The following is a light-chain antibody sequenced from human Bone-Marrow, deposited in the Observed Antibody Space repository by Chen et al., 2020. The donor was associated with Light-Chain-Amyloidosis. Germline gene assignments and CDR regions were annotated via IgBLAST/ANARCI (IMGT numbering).Light chain of an antibody. CDR2: TDN. Sequence: QSVLTQTPSASGSHGQRVTVSCSGTSSNIASYPVSWYQHLPGTTPKLLIYTDNQRPSGVPDRFSGSKSGASASLAISGLQSEDEADYYCAAWDDSLNGYVFGAGTKVTVL. V-gene: IGLV1-44*01. CDR3: AAWDDSLNGYV. J-gene: IGLJ1*01. CDR1: SSNIASYP.